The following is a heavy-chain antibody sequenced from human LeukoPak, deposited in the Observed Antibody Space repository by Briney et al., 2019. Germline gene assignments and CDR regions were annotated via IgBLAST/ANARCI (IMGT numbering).Heavy chain of an antibody. D-gene: IGHD2-2*01. J-gene: IGHJ5*02. Sequence: GGSLRLSCAASGFTFSSYEMNWVRQAPGKGLEWVSYISSSGSTIYYADSVKGRFTISRDNAKNSLYLQMNSLRAEDTALYYCARGAPENWFDPWGQGTLVTVSS. V-gene: IGHV3-48*03. CDR1: GFTFSSYE. CDR3: ARGAPENWFDP. CDR2: ISSSGSTI.